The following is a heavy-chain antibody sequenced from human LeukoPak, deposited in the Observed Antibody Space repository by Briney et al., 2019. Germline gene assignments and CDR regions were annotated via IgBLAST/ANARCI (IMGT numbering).Heavy chain of an antibody. J-gene: IGHJ3*02. CDR2: IYHSGST. CDR1: GGSISSGGYS. CDR3: ARAPGGYAFDI. V-gene: IGHV4-30-2*01. Sequence: SQTLSLTCAVSGGSISSGGYSWSWIRQPPGKGLEWIGYIYHSGSTYYNPSLKSRVTISVDRSKNQFSLKLSSVTAADTAVYYCARAPGGYAFDIWGQGTMVTVSS. D-gene: IGHD4-23*01.